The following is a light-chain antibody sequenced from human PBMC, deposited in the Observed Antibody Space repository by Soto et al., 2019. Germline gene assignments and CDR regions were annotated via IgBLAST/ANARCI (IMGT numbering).Light chain of an antibody. CDR3: AESNNSLNAVV. V-gene: IGLV1-36*01. J-gene: IGLJ2*01. CDR2: YDD. CDR1: SSNIGNNA. Sequence: QSVLTQPPSVSEAPRQRVTISCSGSSSNIGNNAVNWYQQLPGKAPKLLIYYDDLLPSGVSDRFSGSKSGTSAALAISGLQSEDEDDYYSAESNNSLNAVVFGGGTKLTVL.